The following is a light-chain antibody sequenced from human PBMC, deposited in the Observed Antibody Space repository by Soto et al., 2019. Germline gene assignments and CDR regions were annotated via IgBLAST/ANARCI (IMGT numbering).Light chain of an antibody. CDR1: SSDVGGYNY. J-gene: IGLJ1*01. CDR2: AAS. CDR3: ISYTDRQSYL. Sequence: QSALAQPASVSGSPGQSITISCTGTSSDVGGYNYVSWYQQHPGKAPRLMIYAASNRPSGVSHRFSGSRSGNTASLTISGLQTEDEADYYCISYTDRQSYLFGTGTKVTVL. V-gene: IGLV2-14*01.